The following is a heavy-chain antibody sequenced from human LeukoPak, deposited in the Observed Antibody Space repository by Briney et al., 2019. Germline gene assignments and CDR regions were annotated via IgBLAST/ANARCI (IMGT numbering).Heavy chain of an antibody. D-gene: IGHD3-10*01. CDR3: ARHSMKDYNNWFDP. J-gene: IGHJ5*02. V-gene: IGHV5-51*01. Sequence: GESLKISCKGSGYSFTSYWIGWVRQMPGKGLEWMGIIYPGDSDTRYSPSFQGQVTMSADKSISTVYLQWSSLKASDTVMYYCARHSMKDYNNWFDPWGQGTLVTVSS. CDR1: GYSFTSYW. CDR2: IYPGDSDT.